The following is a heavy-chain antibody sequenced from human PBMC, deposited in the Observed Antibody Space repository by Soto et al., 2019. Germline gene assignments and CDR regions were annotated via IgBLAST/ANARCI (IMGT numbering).Heavy chain of an antibody. J-gene: IGHJ6*02. D-gene: IGHD2-15*01. CDR2: IYYSGST. CDR1: GGSISSGGYY. V-gene: IGHV4-31*03. Sequence: QVQLQESGPGLVKPSQTLSLTCTVSGGSISSGGYYWSWIRQHPGKGLEWIGYIYYSGSTYYNPSLNSRVTIAVDTSKNQFSLKLSSVTAADTAVYYCARVVASEWPAPGDYYYGMDVWGQGTTVTVSS. CDR3: ARVVASEWPAPGDYYYGMDV.